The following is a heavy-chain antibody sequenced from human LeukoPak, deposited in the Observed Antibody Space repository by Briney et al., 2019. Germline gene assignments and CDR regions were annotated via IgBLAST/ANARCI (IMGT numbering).Heavy chain of an antibody. CDR1: GFTFSSYA. CDR3: AKDPTKAGVLYYFDY. Sequence: PGGSLRLSCAASGFTFSSYAMHWVRQAPGKGLEWVAVISYDGGKKYYADSVKGRFTISRDNSKNTLYLEMNSLRAEDTAVYYCAKDPTKAGVLYYFDYWGQGTLVTVSS. CDR2: ISYDGGKK. V-gene: IGHV3-30*04. J-gene: IGHJ4*02. D-gene: IGHD6-13*01.